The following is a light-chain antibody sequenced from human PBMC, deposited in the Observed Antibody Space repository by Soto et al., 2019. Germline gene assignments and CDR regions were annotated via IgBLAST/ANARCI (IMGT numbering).Light chain of an antibody. CDR2: EVS. Sequence: QSALTKPASVSGSPGQSSTISCTGTSSDVGGYNYVSWYQQHPGKAPKLMIYEVSNRPSGVSNRFSGSKSGNTASLTISGLQAEDEADYYCSSYTSSSVVFGGGTKLTVL. CDR1: SSDVGGYNY. V-gene: IGLV2-14*01. J-gene: IGLJ2*01. CDR3: SSYTSSSVV.